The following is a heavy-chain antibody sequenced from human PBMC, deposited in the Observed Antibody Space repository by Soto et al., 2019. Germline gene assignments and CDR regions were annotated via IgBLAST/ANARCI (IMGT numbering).Heavy chain of an antibody. J-gene: IGHJ4*02. CDR1: GGSFTSNNW. V-gene: IGHV4-4*02. D-gene: IGHD1-7*01. CDR2: IYRTGST. Sequence: QVQLQESGPGLVKPSGTLSLTCAVSGGSFTSNNWWTWVRQPPGQGLGWIGEIYRTGSTNYNPSLKSRVTISLDKSDNQFSLKVTSLTAADTAVYYCASRDPGTSVDYWGQGTLVTVSS. CDR3: ASRDPGTSVDY.